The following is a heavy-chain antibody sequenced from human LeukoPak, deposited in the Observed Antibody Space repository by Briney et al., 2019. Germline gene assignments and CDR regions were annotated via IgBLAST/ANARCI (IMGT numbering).Heavy chain of an antibody. J-gene: IGHJ3*02. CDR2: ISWNSGSI. Sequence: GRSLRLSCAASGFTFDDYAMHWVRQAPGKGLEWVSGISWNSGSIGYADSVKGRFTISRDNAKNSLYLQMNSLRAEDTAVYYCARDLYYDFWSGPPDAFDIWGQGTMVTVSS. D-gene: IGHD3-3*01. CDR1: GFTFDDYA. V-gene: IGHV3-9*01. CDR3: ARDLYYDFWSGPPDAFDI.